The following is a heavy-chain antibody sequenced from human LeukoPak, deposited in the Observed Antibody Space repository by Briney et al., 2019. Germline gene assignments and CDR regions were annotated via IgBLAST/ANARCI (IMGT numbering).Heavy chain of an antibody. Sequence: KXXXWVAVISYDGSNKYYADSVKGRFTISRDNSKNTLYLQMNSLRAEDTAVYYCAIRDGGHFDYWGQGTLVTVSS. CDR3: AIRDGGHFDY. J-gene: IGHJ4*02. CDR2: ISYDGSNK. V-gene: IGHV3-30*03. D-gene: IGHD3-16*01.